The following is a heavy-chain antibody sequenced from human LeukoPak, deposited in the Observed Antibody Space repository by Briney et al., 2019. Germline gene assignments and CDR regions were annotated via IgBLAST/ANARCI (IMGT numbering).Heavy chain of an antibody. J-gene: IGHJ6*02. CDR2: TGTAGDT. V-gene: IGHV3-13*01. CDR1: GFTFSSYD. D-gene: IGHD3-9*01. Sequence: GGSLRLSCAASGFTFSSYDMHWVRQATGKGLEWVSATGTAGDTYYPGSVKGRFTISRENAKNSLYLQMNSLRAEDTAVYYCARVLRYFDWAPLDYYGMDVWGQGTTVTVSS. CDR3: ARVLRYFDWAPLDYYGMDV.